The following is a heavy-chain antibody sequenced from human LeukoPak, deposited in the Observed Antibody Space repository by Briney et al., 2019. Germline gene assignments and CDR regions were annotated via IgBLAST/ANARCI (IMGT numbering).Heavy chain of an antibody. Sequence: TSETLSLTCAVYGGSFSGYYWSWIRQPPGKGLEWIGSIYYSGSTYYNPSLKSRVTISVDTSKNQFSLKLSSVTAADTAVYYCARHRSASRIVVVIPYYFDYWGQGTLVTVSS. D-gene: IGHD3-22*01. CDR1: GGSFSGYY. V-gene: IGHV4-34*01. J-gene: IGHJ4*02. CDR3: ARHRSASRIVVVIPYYFDY. CDR2: IYYSGST.